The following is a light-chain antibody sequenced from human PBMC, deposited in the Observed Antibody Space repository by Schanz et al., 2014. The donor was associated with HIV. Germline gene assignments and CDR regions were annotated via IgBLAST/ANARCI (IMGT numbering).Light chain of an antibody. CDR2: RNN. Sequence: QSVLTQPPSASGTPGQRVTISCSGSSSNLGSNYVFWYQQLPGTAPNLLISRNNQRPSGVPDRFSGSKSGTSASLAISGLRFEDEADYYCAAWDDSLRGRVFGGGTKPTVL. J-gene: IGLJ3*02. V-gene: IGLV1-47*01. CDR1: SSNLGSNY. CDR3: AAWDDSLRGRV.